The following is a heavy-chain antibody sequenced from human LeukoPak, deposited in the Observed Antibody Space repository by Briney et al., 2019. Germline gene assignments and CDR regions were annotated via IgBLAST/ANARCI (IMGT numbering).Heavy chain of an antibody. CDR2: ISGSGGST. D-gene: IGHD2-2*01. J-gene: IGHJ4*02. CDR3: AKGTWRDCSSTSCYFDY. CDR1: GFTFSSYG. V-gene: IGHV3-23*01. Sequence: GGTLRLSCAASGFTFSSYGMSWVRQAPGKGLEWVSAISGSGGSTYYADSVKGRFTISRGNSKNTLYLQMNSLRAEDTAVYYCAKGTWRDCSSTSCYFDYWGQGTLVTVSS.